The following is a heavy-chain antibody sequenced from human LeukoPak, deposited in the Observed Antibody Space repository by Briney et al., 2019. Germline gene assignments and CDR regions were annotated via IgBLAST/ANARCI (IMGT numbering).Heavy chain of an antibody. D-gene: IGHD2-8*01. CDR3: AGGRGGGYCTHGVCYGDYFDY. CDR2: IKQDGTEK. V-gene: IGHV3-7*01. Sequence: GGSLRLSCAASGLTISSHEMSWVRQAAGKGLEWVANIKQDGTEKYYVDSVKGRFTISRDNAKNSLDLQMNSLRAEDTAVYYCAGGRGGGYCTHGVCYGDYFDYWGQGTLVTVSS. CDR1: GLTISSHE. J-gene: IGHJ4*02.